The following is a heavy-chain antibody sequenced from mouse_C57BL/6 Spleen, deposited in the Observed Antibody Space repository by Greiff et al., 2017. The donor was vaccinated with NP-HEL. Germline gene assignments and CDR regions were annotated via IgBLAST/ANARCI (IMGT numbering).Heavy chain of an antibody. D-gene: IGHD2-4*01. V-gene: IGHV1-80*01. CDR2: IYPGDGDT. CDR1: GYAFSSYW. CDR3: ARGNDYDRDYFDY. J-gene: IGHJ2*01. Sequence: QVQLKESGAELVKPGASVKISCKASGYAFSSYWMNWVKQRPGKGLEWIGQIYPGDGDTNYNGKFKGKATLTADKSSSTAYMQLSSLTSEDSAVYFCARGNDYDRDYFDYWGQGTTLTVSS.